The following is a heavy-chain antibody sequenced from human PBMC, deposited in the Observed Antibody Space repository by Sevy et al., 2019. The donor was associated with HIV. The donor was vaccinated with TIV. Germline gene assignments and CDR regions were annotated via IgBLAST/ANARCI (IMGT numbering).Heavy chain of an antibody. CDR2: IKKDGSEK. J-gene: IGHJ6*02. Sequence: GGSLRLSCAASGFTINSYWMSWVRQAPGKGLEWVANIKKDGSEKYYVDSVKGRFTISRDNAKNSLYLQMDSLRAEDTAVYYCARDCSSANCLWGMDVWGQGTTVTVSS. CDR1: GFTINSYW. CDR3: ARDCSSANCLWGMDV. D-gene: IGHD2-2*01. V-gene: IGHV3-7*03.